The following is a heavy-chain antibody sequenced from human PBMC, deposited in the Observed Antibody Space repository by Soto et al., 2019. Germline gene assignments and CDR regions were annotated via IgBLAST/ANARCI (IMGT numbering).Heavy chain of an antibody. D-gene: IGHD6-6*01. CDR1: GYSFTGYY. V-gene: IGHV1-2*02. Sequence: GASVKVSCKASGYSFTGYYIYWVRQAPGQGLDWMGWINPNNGVTTYAEKFQGRVTMTRDTSISTAYMELTRLTSNDTAVYFCAKDRVGIAARRYWPDPWGQGTLVTVSS. CDR3: AKDRVGIAARRYWPDP. J-gene: IGHJ5*02. CDR2: INPNNGVT.